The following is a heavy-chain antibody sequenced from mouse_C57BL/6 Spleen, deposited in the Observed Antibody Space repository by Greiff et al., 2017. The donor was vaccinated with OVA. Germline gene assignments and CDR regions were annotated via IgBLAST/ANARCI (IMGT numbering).Heavy chain of an antibody. CDR2: IDPETGGT. J-gene: IGHJ3*01. CDR1: GYTFTDYE. D-gene: IGHD2-4*01. CDR3: TRRKDYDGGFAY. V-gene: IGHV1-15*01. Sequence: VKLQESGAELVRPGASVTLSCKASGYTFTDYEMHWVKQTPVHGLEWIGAIDPETGGTAYNQKFKGKAILTADKSSSTAYMELRSLTSEDSAVYYCTRRKDYDGGFAYWGQGTLVTVSA.